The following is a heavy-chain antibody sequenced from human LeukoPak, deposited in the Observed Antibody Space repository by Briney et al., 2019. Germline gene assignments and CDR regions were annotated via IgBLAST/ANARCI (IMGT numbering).Heavy chain of an antibody. J-gene: IGHJ3*02. CDR1: GFTFSNYG. CDR3: AKVGFTGSYMYAFDM. CDR2: ISGDGSNK. D-gene: IGHD1-26*01. Sequence: GGSLRLSCVASGFTFSNYGMHWVRQAPGKGLEWVAVISGDGSNKYYPDSAKGRFTISRDNSKSTLNLQMDSLRIEDTAVYYCAKVGFTGSYMYAFDMWGQGTMVTVSS. V-gene: IGHV3-30*18.